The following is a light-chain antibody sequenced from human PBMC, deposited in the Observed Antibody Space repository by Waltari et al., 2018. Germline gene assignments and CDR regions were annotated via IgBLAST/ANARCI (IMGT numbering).Light chain of an antibody. CDR3: ATWDSSLSGGV. CDR1: SSNLGNNY. Sequence: HSVLTQPPSVSAAQGQAVTIFCSGSSSNLGNNYVSWYQQVPGPAPKLLSFDNNGRPSGIPDRFSGSKSGTSATLDITGLQTGDEAHYYCATWDSSLSGGVFGGGTKVTVL. J-gene: IGLJ2*01. V-gene: IGLV1-51*01. CDR2: DNN.